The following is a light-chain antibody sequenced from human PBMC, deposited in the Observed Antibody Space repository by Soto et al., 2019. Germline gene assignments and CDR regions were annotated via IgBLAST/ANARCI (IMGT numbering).Light chain of an antibody. J-gene: IGKJ4*01. V-gene: IGKV1-16*01. CDR1: EGINIY. CDR3: QQYQRYPPS. CDR2: GAT. Sequence: DLPMTPSPPSLSASVGDRVTIICRASEGINIYLAWFQQKPGKAPKYLIYGATSLQRGVPSRFIGSGGDTDFSLTISSLQPEDIATYYCQQYQRYPPSFGVGTKVEIK.